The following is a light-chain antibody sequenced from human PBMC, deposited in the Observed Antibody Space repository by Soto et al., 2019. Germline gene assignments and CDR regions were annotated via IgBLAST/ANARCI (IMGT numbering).Light chain of an antibody. CDR2: SAS. Sequence: EIVLTQSPGTLSLSPGERGTLSCRASQNLGTLYLAWFQQKSGQAPRLLIYSASRRATGIPARFSGSGSGTDFTLTISRLEPEDFAMYYCQQYGYLVTFGGGTKVDIK. J-gene: IGKJ4*01. CDR3: QQYGYLVT. V-gene: IGKV3-20*01. CDR1: QNLGTLY.